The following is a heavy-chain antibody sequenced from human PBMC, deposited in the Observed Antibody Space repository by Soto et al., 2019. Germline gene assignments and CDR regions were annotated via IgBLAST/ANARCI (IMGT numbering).Heavy chain of an antibody. CDR3: AKELYSTASYYGMDA. CDR2: ISYDGSNK. CDR1: GFTFSSYG. Sequence: GGSLRLSCAASGFTFSSYGMHWVRQAPGKGLEWVAVISYDGSNKYYADSVKGRFTISRDNSKNTLYLQMNSLRAEDTAVYYCAKELYSTASYYGMDAWGQGTTVTVSS. V-gene: IGHV3-30*18. J-gene: IGHJ6*02. D-gene: IGHD4-4*01.